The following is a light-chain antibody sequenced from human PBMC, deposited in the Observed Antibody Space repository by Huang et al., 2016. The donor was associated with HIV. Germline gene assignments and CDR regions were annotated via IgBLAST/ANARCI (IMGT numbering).Light chain of an antibody. CDR3: QQYDNLLRT. Sequence: DIQMTQSPSSLSASVGDRVTITCQAIHDISNYLNWYQQKPGKAPTLLIYDAANLETGVPSRFSGSGSGTDCTFTISNLQPEDIATYYCQQYDNLLRTFGQGTKVEIK. J-gene: IGKJ1*01. CDR1: HDISNY. V-gene: IGKV1-33*01. CDR2: DAA.